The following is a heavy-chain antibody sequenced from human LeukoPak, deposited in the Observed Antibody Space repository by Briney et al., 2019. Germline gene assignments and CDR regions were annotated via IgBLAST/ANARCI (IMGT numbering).Heavy chain of an antibody. CDR3: ARMRGSDWFDP. J-gene: IGHJ5*02. D-gene: IGHD3-10*01. Sequence: SETLSLTCAVSGGSISSSNWWSWVRQPPGKGLEWIGEIYHSGSTNYNPSLKSRVTISVDTSKNQFSLKLSSVTAADTAVYYCARMRGSDWFDPWGQGTLVTVSS. CDR2: IYHSGST. CDR1: GGSISSSNW. V-gene: IGHV4-4*02.